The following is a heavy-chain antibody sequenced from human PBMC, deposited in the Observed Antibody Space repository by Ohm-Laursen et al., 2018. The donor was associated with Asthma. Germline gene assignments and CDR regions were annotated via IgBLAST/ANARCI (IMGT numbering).Heavy chain of an antibody. J-gene: IGHJ4*02. V-gene: IGHV3-30*03. CDR2: ISYDGSNK. D-gene: IGHD3-22*01. CDR1: GFTFSSYG. Sequence: SLRLSCAASGFTFSSYGMHWVRQAPGKGLEWVAVISYDGSNKYYADSVKGRFTISRDNSKNTLYLQMNSLRAEDTAVYYCASVTIGYYDSSGYYHYFDYWGQGTLVTVSS. CDR3: ASVTIGYYDSSGYYHYFDY.